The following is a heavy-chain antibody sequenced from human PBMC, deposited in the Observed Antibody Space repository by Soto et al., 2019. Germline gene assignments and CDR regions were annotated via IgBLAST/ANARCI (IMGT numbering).Heavy chain of an antibody. CDR1: GYTFTNYG. Sequence: QVQLVQSGAEVKKPGASVKVSCKASGYTFTNYGISWVRQAPVQGLEWIGWTSAYNGNTNYAQKLQGRVTMTTDTSTSTAYMELRRLRSDATAMYSGARAGFGEIVYYLDSWGKGTLVTVSS. CDR3: ARAGFGEIVYYLDS. J-gene: IGHJ4*02. CDR2: TSAYNGNT. V-gene: IGHV1-18*01. D-gene: IGHD3-10*01.